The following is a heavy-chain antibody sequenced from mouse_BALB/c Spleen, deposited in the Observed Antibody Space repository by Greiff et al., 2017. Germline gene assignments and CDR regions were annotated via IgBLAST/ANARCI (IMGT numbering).Heavy chain of an antibody. CDR3: VRHGDGMDY. Sequence: EVQRVESGGGLVQPKGSLKLSCAASGFTFNTYAMNWVRQAPGKGLEWVARIRSKSNNYATYYADSVKDRFTISRDDSQSMLYLQMNNLKTEDTAMYYCVRHGDGMDYWGQGTSVTVSS. V-gene: IGHV10-1*02. CDR2: IRSKSNNYAT. CDR1: GFTFNTYA. J-gene: IGHJ4*01.